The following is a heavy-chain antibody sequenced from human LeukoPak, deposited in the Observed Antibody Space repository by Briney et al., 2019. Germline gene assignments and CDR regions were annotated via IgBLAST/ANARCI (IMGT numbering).Heavy chain of an antibody. J-gene: IGHJ4*02. CDR3: ARARRDGYNYIDY. Sequence: SETLSLTCAVYGGSFSGYYWSWIRQPPGKGLEWIGYIHYSGSTYYNPSLKSRVTISIDTSKSHFSLKLSSVTAADTAVYYCARARRDGYNYIDYWGQGTLVTVSS. CDR1: GGSFSGYY. D-gene: IGHD5-24*01. CDR2: IHYSGST. V-gene: IGHV4-34*09.